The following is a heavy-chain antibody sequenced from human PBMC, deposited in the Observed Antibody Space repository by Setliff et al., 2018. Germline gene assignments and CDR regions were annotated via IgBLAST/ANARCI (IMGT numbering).Heavy chain of an antibody. J-gene: IGHJ6*03. D-gene: IGHD6-6*01. CDR2: TIPMFGTT. Sequence: SVKVSCKASGATFSSHGISWVRQAPGQGLEWMGGTIPMFGTTEYAQKFQGRLTIITDESTNTAFMQLSSLRSDDTAVYYCVREGVDRRSSTDYRYYMDVWGKGTMVTVSS. CDR1: GATFSSHG. CDR3: VREGVDRRSSTDYRYYMDV. V-gene: IGHV1-69*05.